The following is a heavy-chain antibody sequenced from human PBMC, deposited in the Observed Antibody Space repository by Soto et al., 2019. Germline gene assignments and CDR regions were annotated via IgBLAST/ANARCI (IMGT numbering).Heavy chain of an antibody. D-gene: IGHD3-9*01. CDR1: GFTFSSYG. CDR2: ISYDGSNK. V-gene: IGHV3-30*18. J-gene: IGHJ3*02. Sequence: PGGSLRLSCAASGFTFSSYGMHWVRQAPGKGLEWVAVISYDGSNKYYADSVKGRFTISRDNSKNTLYLQMNSLRAEDTAVYYCAKDTYYDILTGYYRQDPFDIWGQGTMVTVSS. CDR3: AKDTYYDILTGYYRQDPFDI.